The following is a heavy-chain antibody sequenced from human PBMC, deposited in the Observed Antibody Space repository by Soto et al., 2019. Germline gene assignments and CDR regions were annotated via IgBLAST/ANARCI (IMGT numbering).Heavy chain of an antibody. Sequence: GGSLRLSCAASGFTFSSYAMSWVRQAPGKGLEWVSAISGSGGSTYYADSVKGRFTISRDNSKNTLYLQMNSLRAEDTAVYYCARYPPRDRPEANVPKYGMDVWGQGTTVTVSS. CDR2: ISGSGGST. D-gene: IGHD2-2*02. CDR1: GFTFSSYA. V-gene: IGHV3-23*01. J-gene: IGHJ6*02. CDR3: ARYPPRDRPEANVPKYGMDV.